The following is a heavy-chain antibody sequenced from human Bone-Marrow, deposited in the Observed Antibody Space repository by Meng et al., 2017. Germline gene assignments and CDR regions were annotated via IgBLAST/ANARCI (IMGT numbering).Heavy chain of an antibody. V-gene: IGHV4-31*03. Sequence: SETLSPTCIVSGGSTSSGGYYWSWIRQHPGKGLEWIWYIYYSGSTYYNPSPKSRVTISVDTSKNQFSLKLSFVTATDTDVCYCSRDRFLVVPAANFVMDVWGQGTTVTVSS. CDR1: GGSTSSGGYY. J-gene: IGHJ6*02. CDR3: SRDRFLVVPAANFVMDV. CDR2: IYYSGST. D-gene: IGHD2-2*01.